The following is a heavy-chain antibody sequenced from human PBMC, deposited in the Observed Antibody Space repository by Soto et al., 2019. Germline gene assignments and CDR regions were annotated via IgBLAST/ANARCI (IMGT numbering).Heavy chain of an antibody. D-gene: IGHD1-20*01. CDR1: GFTFSSYW. J-gene: IGHJ5*02. Sequence: EVQLVESGGGLVQPGGSLRLSCAASGFTFSSYWMHWVRQAPGKGLVWVSRIKSDGSSTNYADFVKGRFTISRDNAKNTLYLQMNSLRAEDTAVYYCARVTATMSFDPWGQGTLVTVSS. CDR3: ARVTATMSFDP. V-gene: IGHV3-74*01. CDR2: IKSDGSST.